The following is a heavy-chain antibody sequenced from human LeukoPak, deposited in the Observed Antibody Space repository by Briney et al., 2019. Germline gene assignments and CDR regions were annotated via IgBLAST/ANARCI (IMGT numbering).Heavy chain of an antibody. CDR2: ISSSSSYI. CDR1: GFTFSSYS. J-gene: IGHJ3*02. CDR3: AKGLLRHPRGAFDI. Sequence: KAGGSLRLSCAASGFTFSSYSMNWVRQAPGKGLEWVSSISSSSSYIYYADSVKGRFTISRDNSKNTLYLQMNSLRAEDTAVYYCAKGLLRHPRGAFDIWGQGTMVTVSS. D-gene: IGHD5/OR15-5a*01. V-gene: IGHV3-21*04.